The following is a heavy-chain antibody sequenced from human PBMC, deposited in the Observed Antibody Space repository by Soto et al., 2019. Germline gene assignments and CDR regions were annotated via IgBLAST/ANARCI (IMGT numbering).Heavy chain of an antibody. V-gene: IGHV4-59*01. CDR2: LDHQGYS. CDR3: ARVPVTGHFDWLDP. CDR1: GAPITSNY. Sequence: SETLSLTCSVSGAPITSNYWTWIRQPPGKGLEWIGYLDHQGYSNYSPSLRSRVSMSIDTSKNQLSLKVHSVTAADTAVYYCARVPVTGHFDWLDPWGQGTLVTVSS. D-gene: IGHD3-9*01. J-gene: IGHJ5*02.